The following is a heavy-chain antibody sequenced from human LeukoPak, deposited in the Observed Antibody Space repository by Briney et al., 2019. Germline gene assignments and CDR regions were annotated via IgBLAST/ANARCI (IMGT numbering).Heavy chain of an antibody. V-gene: IGHV4-39*07. J-gene: IGHJ4*02. Sequence: KTSETLSLTCTVSGGSISSGDYYWSWIRQPPGKGLEWIGEINHSGSTNYNPSLKSRVTISVDTSKNQFSLKLSSVTAADTAVYYCARTRVMGGSCYDYWGQGTLVTVSS. CDR3: ARTRVMGGSCYDY. CDR1: GGSISSGDYY. D-gene: IGHD2-15*01. CDR2: INHSGST.